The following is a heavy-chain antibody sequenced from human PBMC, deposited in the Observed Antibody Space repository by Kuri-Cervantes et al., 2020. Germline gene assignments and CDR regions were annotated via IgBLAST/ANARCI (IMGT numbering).Heavy chain of an antibody. CDR3: AKGDIPGDN. Sequence: GESLKISCAASGFTFSSYAMSWVRQAPGKGLEWVAVISHDGSNKYYADSVKGRFTISRDNSKNTLYLQMNSLRAEDTAVYYCAKGDIPGDNWGQGTLVTVSS. J-gene: IGHJ4*02. CDR2: ISHDGSNK. D-gene: IGHD2-15*01. V-gene: IGHV3-30*18. CDR1: GFTFSSYA.